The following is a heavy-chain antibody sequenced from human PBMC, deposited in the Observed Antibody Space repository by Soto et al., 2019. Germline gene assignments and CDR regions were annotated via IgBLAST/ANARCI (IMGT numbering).Heavy chain of an antibody. CDR3: ARDPHEFWTSYWFDP. V-gene: IGHV1-18*01. D-gene: IGHD3-3*01. CDR2: ISPYKGNT. Sequence: ASVKVSCKASGYTFSSIGISWVRQAPGQGLEWMGWISPYKGNTHYAQGLQGRVTLTTDTSTSTAYMELRSLRSDDTAIYYCARDPHEFWTSYWFDPWGQGTPVTVSS. CDR1: GYTFSSIG. J-gene: IGHJ5*02.